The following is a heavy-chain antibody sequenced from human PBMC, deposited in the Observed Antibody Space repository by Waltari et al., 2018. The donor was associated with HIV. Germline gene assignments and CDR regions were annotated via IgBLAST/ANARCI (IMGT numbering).Heavy chain of an antibody. CDR1: GLLFHLYN. J-gene: IGHJ6*02. CDR2: FSGRVAST. CDR3: ATSLATRPPLIFYYGLTS. Sequence: QFLESGRGLALLGGHLTRCCPISGLLFHLYNLTCTSQAPGKGLEWVSAFSGRVASTNYADPVKGRFNISRDNSKNTVYLQMDSLRAEDTAVYYCATSLATRPPLIFYYGLTSGAKGPRSSSP. D-gene: IGHD6-6*01. V-gene: IGHV3-23*01.